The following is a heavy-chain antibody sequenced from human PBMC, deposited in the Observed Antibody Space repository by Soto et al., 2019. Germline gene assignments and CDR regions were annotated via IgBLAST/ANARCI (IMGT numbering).Heavy chain of an antibody. Sequence: ASVKVSSKASGYGFTCYAMSWVRQAPGQGLEGMGWISDYNGNTNYAQKLQGRVTITTDTSTSKAYMELRSLRSDDTAVYYCARDPAAAGPGSFDLWGQGTLVTVSS. CDR3: ARDPAAAGPGSFDL. CDR2: ISDYNGNT. V-gene: IGHV1-18*01. D-gene: IGHD6-13*01. CDR1: GYGFTCYA. J-gene: IGHJ5*02.